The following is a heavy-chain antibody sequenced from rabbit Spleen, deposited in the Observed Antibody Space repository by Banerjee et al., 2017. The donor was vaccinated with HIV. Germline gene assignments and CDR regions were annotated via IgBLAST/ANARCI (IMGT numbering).Heavy chain of an antibody. CDR2: IDPLFGIT. CDR3: ARDLAGVIGWNFGW. D-gene: IGHD4-1*01. Sequence: QSLEESGGDLVKPGASLTLTCTASGFSFSSSDYMCWVRQAPGKGLEWIGYIDPLFGITYYANWVNGRFSISRENAQNTVFLQMTSLTAADTATYFCARDLAGVIGWNFGWWGPGTLVTVS. V-gene: IGHV1S40*01. CDR1: GFSFSSSDY. J-gene: IGHJ6*01.